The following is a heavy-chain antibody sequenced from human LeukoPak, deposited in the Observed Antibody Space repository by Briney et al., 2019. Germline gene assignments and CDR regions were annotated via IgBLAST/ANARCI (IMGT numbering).Heavy chain of an antibody. D-gene: IGHD2-2*01. J-gene: IGHJ4*02. V-gene: IGHV4-39*07. CDR3: ARDVSREAFDY. CDR1: GGSISSSSYY. CDR2: IYYSGST. Sequence: SETLSLTCTVSGGSISSSSYYWGWIRQPPGKGLEWIGSIYYSGSTYYNPSLKSRVTISVDTSKNQFSLKLSSVTAADTGVYYCARDVSREAFDYWGQGTLVTVSS.